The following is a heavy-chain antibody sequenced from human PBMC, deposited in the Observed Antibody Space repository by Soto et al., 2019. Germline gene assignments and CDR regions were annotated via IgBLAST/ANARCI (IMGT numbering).Heavy chain of an antibody. Sequence: PGGSLRLSCTASGFPLGDYAMSWVRQAPGKGLEWVGFSSKKAYGGTTQYAASVKGRFTSSRYDSKSIAYLQINSLKTEDTAVYYCTSDHAEPRAAADNYYSYGMDVWGQGTTVTVSS. CDR2: SSKKAYGGTT. CDR3: TSDHAEPRAAADNYYSYGMDV. J-gene: IGHJ6*02. CDR1: GFPLGDYA. D-gene: IGHD6-13*01. V-gene: IGHV3-49*04.